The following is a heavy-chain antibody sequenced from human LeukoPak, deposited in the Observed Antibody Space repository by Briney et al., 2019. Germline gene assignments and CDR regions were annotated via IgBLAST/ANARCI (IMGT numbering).Heavy chain of an antibody. V-gene: IGHV3-7*01. CDR1: GFTFSTYW. Sequence: GGSLRLSCAASGFTFSTYWMSWVRQAPGKGLEWVANIKQDGSEKYYVDSVKGRFTISRDNAKNSLYLQMNSLRAEDTAVYYCARGARRYFDWLLWVGMDVWGQGTTVTVSS. D-gene: IGHD3-9*01. CDR3: ARGARRYFDWLLWVGMDV. J-gene: IGHJ6*02. CDR2: IKQDGSEK.